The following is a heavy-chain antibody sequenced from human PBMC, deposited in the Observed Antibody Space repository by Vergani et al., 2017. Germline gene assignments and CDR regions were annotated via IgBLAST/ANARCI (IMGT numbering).Heavy chain of an antibody. CDR1: GRSISSYY. D-gene: IGHD4-23*01. CDR2: IYYSGIT. V-gene: IGHV4-59*01. CDR3: ARGLTSVGYYYYMDI. J-gene: IGHJ6*03. Sequence: QVQLQESGPGLVKPSETLSLTCTVSGRSISSYYWSLIRLPPGKGMEWIGYIYYSGITNYIPSLKIRVTISVDTSKHQFSLKLSSVTAADTAVYYWARGLTSVGYYYYMDIWGKGTTVTVSS.